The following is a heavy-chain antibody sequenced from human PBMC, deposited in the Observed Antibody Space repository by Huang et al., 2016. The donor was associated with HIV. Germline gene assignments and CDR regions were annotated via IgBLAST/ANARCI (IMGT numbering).Heavy chain of an antibody. CDR2: IYSDDST. CDR3: AAQWELRGGVDF. J-gene: IGHJ4*02. D-gene: IGHD1-26*01. CDR1: GFTVSSNY. V-gene: IGHV3-53*01. Sequence: EVQLVESGGGLIQPGGSLRLSCAASGFTVSSNYRSWVRQAPGKWLECVSVIYSDDSTYCADSVKGRFTISRDNSKNTLYLQMNSLRAEDTAVYYCAAQWELRGGVDFWGQGTLVTVSS.